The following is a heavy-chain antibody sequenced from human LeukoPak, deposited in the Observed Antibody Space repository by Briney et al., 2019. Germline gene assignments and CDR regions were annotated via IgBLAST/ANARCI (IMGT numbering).Heavy chain of an antibody. CDR2: IKSKTDGGTT. CDR3: STHGDYAYYLDY. Sequence: GGSLRLSCAASGFTFSSAWMSWVRQAPGKGLEWVGLIKSKTDGGTTHYAAPVKGRFTISRDDSKNTLYLQMNSLKTEDTAVYYCSTHGDYAYYLDYWGQGTLVTVSS. CDR1: GFTFSSAW. J-gene: IGHJ4*02. D-gene: IGHD4-17*01. V-gene: IGHV3-15*01.